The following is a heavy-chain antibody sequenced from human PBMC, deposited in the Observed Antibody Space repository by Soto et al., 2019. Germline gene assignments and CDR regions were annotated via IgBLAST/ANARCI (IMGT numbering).Heavy chain of an antibody. V-gene: IGHV4-30-2*01. CDR3: ATVIPATRYFAY. CDR2: IYHSGTT. J-gene: IGHJ4*02. CDR1: GGSIGNDDYS. Sequence: PSETLSLTCTVSGGSIGNDDYSWSWVRQPPGKGLEWIGYIYHSGTTYYNPSLTSRVTISVDGSNNQFSLKLTSMTAADTVVYYCATVIPATRYFAYWGQGILVTVSS. D-gene: IGHD2-15*01.